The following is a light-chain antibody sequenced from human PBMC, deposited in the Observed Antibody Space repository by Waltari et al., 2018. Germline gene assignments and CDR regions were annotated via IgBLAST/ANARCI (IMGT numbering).Light chain of an antibody. CDR2: AHT. J-gene: IGLJ2*01. V-gene: IGLV1-40*01. Sequence: QSVLTQPPSVSGAPGQRVTISCTGRSSNIGAGYDVNWYQQLPGTAPKLLIYAHTNRPSGVPDRFSGSKSGTSASLAITGLQAEDEADYFCQSYDSSLAVVFGGGTKLTVL. CDR1: SSNIGAGYD. CDR3: QSYDSSLAVV.